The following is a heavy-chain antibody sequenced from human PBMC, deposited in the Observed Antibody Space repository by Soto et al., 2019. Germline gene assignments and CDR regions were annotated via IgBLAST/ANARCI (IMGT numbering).Heavy chain of an antibody. Sequence: GASVKVSCKVSGYTLTELSMHWVRQAPGKGLEWMGGFDPEDGETIYAQKFQGGVTMTEDTSTDTAYMELSSLRSEDTAVYYCATDSVYSTTGVCAFFDYWGQGPLVTVSS. V-gene: IGHV1-24*01. CDR3: ATDSVYSTTGVCAFFDY. CDR2: FDPEDGET. D-gene: IGHD2-8*01. J-gene: IGHJ4*02. CDR1: GYTLTELS.